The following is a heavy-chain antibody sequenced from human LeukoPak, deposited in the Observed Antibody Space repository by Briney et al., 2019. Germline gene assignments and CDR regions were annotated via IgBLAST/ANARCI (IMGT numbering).Heavy chain of an antibody. D-gene: IGHD3-16*01. V-gene: IGHV3-23*01. J-gene: IGHJ4*02. CDR2: ISGSGGST. Sequence: PGGSLRLSCAASGFTFSSYAMSWVRQAPGKGLEWVSAISGSGGSTYYADSVKGRFTISRDNSKNTLYLQMNSLRAEDTAVYYCASLGPHMGKWYVWGPSSDYWGQGTLVTVSS. CDR3: ASLGPHMGKWYVWGPSSDY. CDR1: GFTFSSYA.